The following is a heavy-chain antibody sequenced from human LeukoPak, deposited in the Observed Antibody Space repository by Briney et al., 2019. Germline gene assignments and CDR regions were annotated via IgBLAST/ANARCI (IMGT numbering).Heavy chain of an antibody. J-gene: IGHJ6*03. CDR2: IRSKAYGGTT. V-gene: IGHV3-49*04. Sequence: GGSLRLSCAASGFTLSSYAMSWVRQAPGKGLEWVGFIRSKAYGGTTEYAASVQGRFTILRDDSKSIAYLQMNSLKTEDTAVYYCTRDPAYYDSGSYYHLYYYYYMDVWGKGTTVTISS. CDR1: GFTLSSYA. D-gene: IGHD3-10*01. CDR3: TRDPAYYDSGSYYHLYYYYYMDV.